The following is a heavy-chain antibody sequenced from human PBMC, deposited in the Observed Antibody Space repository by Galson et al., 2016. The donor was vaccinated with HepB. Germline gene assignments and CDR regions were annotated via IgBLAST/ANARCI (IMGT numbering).Heavy chain of an antibody. CDR2: ISATGSST. CDR1: GFTSSTYA. CDR3: ATNGPQLYFHWLNSFDY. Sequence: SLRLSCAASGFTSSTYAMSWVRQAPGKGLEWVSAISATGSSTYYADSVKGRFTISKGNSKNTLYLQMNGLRTEDTAIYYCATNGPQLYFHWLNSFDYWGQGTLVT. V-gene: IGHV3-23*01. J-gene: IGHJ4*02. D-gene: IGHD3-9*01.